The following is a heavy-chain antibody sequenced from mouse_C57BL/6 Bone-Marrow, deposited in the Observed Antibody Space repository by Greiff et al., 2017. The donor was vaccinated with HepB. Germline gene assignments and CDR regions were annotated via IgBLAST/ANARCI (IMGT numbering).Heavy chain of an antibody. V-gene: IGHV1-5*01. CDR1: GYTFTSYW. D-gene: IGHD1-1*01. CDR3: TNIYYYSRYYAMDY. J-gene: IGHJ4*01. Sequence: VQLQQSGTVLARPGASVKMSCKTSGYTFTSYWMHLVKQRPGQGLEWIGAIYPGNSDTSYNQKFKGKAKLTAVTSASTAYMELSSLTNEDSAVYYCTNIYYYSRYYAMDYWGQGTSVTVSS. CDR2: IYPGNSDT.